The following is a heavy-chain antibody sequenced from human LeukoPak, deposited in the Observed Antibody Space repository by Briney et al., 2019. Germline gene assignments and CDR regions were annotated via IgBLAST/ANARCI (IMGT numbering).Heavy chain of an antibody. V-gene: IGHV3-48*01. CDR2: ISSSSSAI. J-gene: IGHJ4*02. CDR1: GFAFSSYS. D-gene: IGHD2-15*01. CDR3: ATNVLVAAKGDY. Sequence: PGGSLRLSCAASGFAFSSYSMNWVRQAPGKGLEWVSYISSSSSAIYYADSVKGRFSISRDNAKNSLYLQMNSLRAEDTAVYYCATNVLVAAKGDYWGQGTLVTVSS.